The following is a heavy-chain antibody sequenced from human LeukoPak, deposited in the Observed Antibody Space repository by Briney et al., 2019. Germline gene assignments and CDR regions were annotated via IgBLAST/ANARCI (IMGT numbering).Heavy chain of an antibody. D-gene: IGHD3-10*01. J-gene: IGHJ6*03. CDR1: GGSISISSYY. CDR2: IYYSGST. V-gene: IGHV4-61*01. Sequence: SETLSLTCTVSGGSISISSYYWSWIRQPPGKGLEWIGYIYYSGSTNYNPSLKSRVTISVDTSKNQFSLKLSSVTAADTAVYYCATGYGSGTLRDRYYYMDVWGKGTTVTVSS. CDR3: ATGYGSGTLRDRYYYMDV.